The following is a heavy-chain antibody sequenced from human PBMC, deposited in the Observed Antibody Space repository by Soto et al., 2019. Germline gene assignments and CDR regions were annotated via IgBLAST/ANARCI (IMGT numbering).Heavy chain of an antibody. V-gene: IGHV5-51*01. J-gene: IGHJ4*02. CDR1: GYSFTSYW. CDR3: ARRSIVGATTRKYYFDY. CDR2: IYPGDSDT. Sequence: GESLKISCKGSGYSFTSYWIGWVRQMHGKGLEWMGIIYPGDSDTRYSPSFQGQVTISADKSISTAYLQWSSLKASDTAMYYCARRSIVGATTRKYYFDYWGQGTLVTVSS. D-gene: IGHD1-26*01.